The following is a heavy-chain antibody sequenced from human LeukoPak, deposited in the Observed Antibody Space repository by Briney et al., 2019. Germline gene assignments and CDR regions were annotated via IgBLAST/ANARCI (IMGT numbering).Heavy chain of an antibody. D-gene: IGHD3-10*01. CDR2: SRDKGNSYTT. V-gene: IGHV3-72*01. Sequence: SGGSLRLSCAASGFTFSDHYIDWVRQAPGKGLEWVGRSRDKGNSYTTAYAASVRGRFTTSRDDSKNSLYLQMNSLKIEDTAVYYCTKLARAPRDFDYWGQGTLVTVSS. CDR3: TKLARAPRDFDY. CDR1: GFTFSDHY. J-gene: IGHJ4*01.